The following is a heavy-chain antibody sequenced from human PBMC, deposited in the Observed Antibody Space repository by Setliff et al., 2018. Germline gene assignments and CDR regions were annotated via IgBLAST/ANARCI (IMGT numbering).Heavy chain of an antibody. J-gene: IGHJ4*02. CDR3: RYWSGYYNNDY. V-gene: IGHV4-34*01. D-gene: IGHD3-3*01. Sequence: SETLSLTCTVYGASFSDYYWGWIRQSPGKGLEWIGEINHSGSTNYNPSLKSRLTISVDASTNQFSLKLYSVTAADTAVYYCRYWSGYYNNDYWGQGTLVTVSS. CDR2: INHSGST. CDR1: GASFSDYY.